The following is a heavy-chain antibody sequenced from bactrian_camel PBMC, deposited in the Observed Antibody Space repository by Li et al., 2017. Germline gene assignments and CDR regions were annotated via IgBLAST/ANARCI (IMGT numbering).Heavy chain of an antibody. D-gene: IGHD4*01. CDR1: GFTFSSYC. J-gene: IGHJ4*01. Sequence: HVQLVESGGGLVQPGGSLRLSCAASGFTFSSYCMGWFRQVPGKEREAVAVIDAEAITSYAESAKGRFTISRDYNKNILSLQMNSLKPEDTARCYCAATVLVWGKSACSSSRARGTQVTVS. CDR2: IDAEAIT. V-gene: IGHV3S1*01.